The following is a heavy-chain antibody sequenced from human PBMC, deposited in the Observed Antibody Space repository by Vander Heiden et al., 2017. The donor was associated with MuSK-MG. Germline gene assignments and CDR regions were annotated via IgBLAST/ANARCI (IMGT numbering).Heavy chain of an antibody. D-gene: IGHD4-17*01. J-gene: IGHJ4*02. CDR1: GYNFPTYW. CDR3: ARGFADYGTSPDH. V-gene: IGHV5-51*03. Sequence: VQLVLSGVEVKKPGESLKISCTGSGYNFPTYWICWVRQMPGKGLEWMGMIYPRDSDTRYSPAFQGQVIISADRSISTAYLQWNNLKASDTAMYYCARGFADYGTSPDHWGQVTLVTVSS. CDR2: IYPRDSDT.